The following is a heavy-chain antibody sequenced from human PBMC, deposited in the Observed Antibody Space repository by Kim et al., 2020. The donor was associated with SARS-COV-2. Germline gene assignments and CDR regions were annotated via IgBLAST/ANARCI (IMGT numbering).Heavy chain of an antibody. CDR1: GFTFSSFG. J-gene: IGHJ5*02. CDR3: AKDGGWVEVLGWFDP. D-gene: IGHD6-19*01. Sequence: GGSLRLSCAASGFTFSSFGMHWVRQAPGKGLEWVAVISYDGSNKYYADSVKGRFTISRDNSKNTLYLQMNSLRAEDTAVYYCAKDGGWVEVLGWFDPWGQGTLVTVSS. V-gene: IGHV3-30*18. CDR2: ISYDGSNK.